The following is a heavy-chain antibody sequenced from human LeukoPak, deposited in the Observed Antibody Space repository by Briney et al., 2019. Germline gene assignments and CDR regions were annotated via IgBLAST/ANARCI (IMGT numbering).Heavy chain of an antibody. D-gene: IGHD6-13*01. J-gene: IGHJ4*02. V-gene: IGHV4-59*08. CDR3: ARSVGGAAAASSFDY. CDR1: GGPITNYY. CDR2: IYHSGST. Sequence: KPSETLSLTCTVSGGPITNYYWSWIRQPPGKAPEWIGYIYHSGSTHYNPSLQSRVTISVDTSKSQLSLRLSSVTAADTAVYYCARSVGGAAAASSFDYWGQGTLVTVSS.